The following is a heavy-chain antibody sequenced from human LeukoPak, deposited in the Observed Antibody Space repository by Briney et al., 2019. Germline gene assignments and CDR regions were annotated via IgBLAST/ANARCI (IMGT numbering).Heavy chain of an antibody. CDR3: ARHIIYSKKPSFDH. CDR1: GGSISGYY. Sequence: PSETLPLTCSISGGSISGYYWSWIRQPPGKGLEWIGYIFYSGSTNYNPSLKSRVTMSVHTSKNQFSLNLSSVTAADTAVYYCARHIIYSKKPSFDHWGQGTLVTVSS. CDR2: IFYSGST. D-gene: IGHD4-11*01. J-gene: IGHJ4*02. V-gene: IGHV4-59*01.